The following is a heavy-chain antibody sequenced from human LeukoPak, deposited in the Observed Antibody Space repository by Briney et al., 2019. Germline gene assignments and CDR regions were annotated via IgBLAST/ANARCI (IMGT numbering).Heavy chain of an antibody. CDR3: ASGRGYCGGASCPPFDF. Sequence: SETLSLTCAVYGGSFSGYYWSWIRQPPGKGLEWIGEINHSGSTNYNPSLKSRATISLDTSKNQFSLRLSSVTAADTAVYFCASGRGYCGGASCPPFDFWGQGTLVTVSS. J-gene: IGHJ4*02. V-gene: IGHV4-34*01. CDR1: GGSFSGYY. CDR2: INHSGST. D-gene: IGHD2-21*01.